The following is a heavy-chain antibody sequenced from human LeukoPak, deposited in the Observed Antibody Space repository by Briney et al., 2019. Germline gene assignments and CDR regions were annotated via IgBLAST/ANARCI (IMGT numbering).Heavy chain of an antibody. CDR2: IYPGDSDT. Sequence: GESLKISCKRSGYSFTSYWIGWVRQMPGKGLEWMGIIYPGDSDTKYSPSFQGQVTISADKSISTAYLQWSSLKASDTAMYYCASINVGDGYIFDYWGQGTLVTVSS. D-gene: IGHD5-24*01. V-gene: IGHV5-51*01. CDR3: ASINVGDGYIFDY. J-gene: IGHJ4*02. CDR1: GYSFTSYW.